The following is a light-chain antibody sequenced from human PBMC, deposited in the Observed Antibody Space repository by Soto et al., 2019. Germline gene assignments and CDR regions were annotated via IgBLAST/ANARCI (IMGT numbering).Light chain of an antibody. Sequence: QSALTQPASVSGSPGQSITISCTGTTSDVGGYDYVSWYQQHPGKGPKLLIYEVRNRPSGVSNRFSGSKSGNTASLTISGLQAEDEADYYCLSFTSSSTYIFGMGTKVTVL. CDR3: LSFTSSSTYI. CDR2: EVR. CDR1: TSDVGGYDY. V-gene: IGLV2-14*01. J-gene: IGLJ1*01.